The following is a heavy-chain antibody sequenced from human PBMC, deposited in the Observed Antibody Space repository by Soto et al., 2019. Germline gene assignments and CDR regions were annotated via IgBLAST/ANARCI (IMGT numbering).Heavy chain of an antibody. CDR3: ARAPRGKYYFDY. V-gene: IGHV3-13*05. CDR2: IGTAGDP. CDR1: GFTFGDYD. J-gene: IGHJ4*02. Sequence: GGSLRLSCVASGFTFGDYDMHWVRQSTGRGLEWVSAIGTAGDPHHPGSGKGRFTISRENAKNSLYLQMNSLRAGDTAVYYCARAPRGKYYFDYWGRGTLVTVSS.